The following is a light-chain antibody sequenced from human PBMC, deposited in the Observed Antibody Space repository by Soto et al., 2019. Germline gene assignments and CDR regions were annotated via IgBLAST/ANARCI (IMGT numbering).Light chain of an antibody. CDR2: EVY. J-gene: IGLJ2*01. V-gene: IGLV2-8*01. Sequence: HSALNQPPSASGSPGHSVTIACTGTDSDVGGYNFVSWYQQHPGRAPKLMIYEVYQRPSGVPDRFSGSKSGNTASLTVSGLQAEDEANYYCSSYAASDTFVIFGGGTKVTV. CDR1: DSDVGGYNF. CDR3: SSYAASDTFVI.